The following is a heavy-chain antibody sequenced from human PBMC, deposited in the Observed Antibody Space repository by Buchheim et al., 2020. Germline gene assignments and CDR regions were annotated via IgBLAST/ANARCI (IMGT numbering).Heavy chain of an antibody. CDR1: GYTFTSYG. CDR3: ARGSVTVDY. J-gene: IGHJ4*02. V-gene: IGHV1-18*01. Sequence: QVQLVQSGPEVKKPGASVKVSCKASGYTFTSYGITWVRQAPGQGREWLGWVSAQNGRTDFAEKVQGRVTMTTDTSTSPAYMELRNLRSDDRAVYYCARGSVTVDYWGQGTL. D-gene: IGHD2-21*02. CDR2: VSAQNGRT.